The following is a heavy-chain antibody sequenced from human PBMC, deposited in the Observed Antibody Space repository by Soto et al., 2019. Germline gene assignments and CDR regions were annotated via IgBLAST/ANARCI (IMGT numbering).Heavy chain of an antibody. V-gene: IGHV4-59*01. D-gene: IGHD4-17*01. CDR2: IYSSGST. J-gene: IGHJ4*01. CDR1: GDSIHSYY. Sequence: QVQLQESGPGLVKPSETLSLTCSVSGDSIHSYYWTWIRQPPGKGLEWIGYIYSSGSTSYNPSLESRVTFSVDRSKNQFSLSLRSVTAADTAVYYCAREADNGGSEYWGHGTLVTVSP. CDR3: AREADNGGSEY.